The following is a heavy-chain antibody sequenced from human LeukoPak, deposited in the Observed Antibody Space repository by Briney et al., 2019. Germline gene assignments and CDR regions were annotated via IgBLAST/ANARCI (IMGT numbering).Heavy chain of an antibody. CDR1: GFIFSSYG. V-gene: IGHV3-33*01. J-gene: IGHJ4*02. CDR3: ARDHGDYSGKDY. Sequence: PGGSLTLSCAASGFIFSSYGMHWVRQAPGKGLEWVAVTWYDGSNKYYADAVKGRFTISRDNSKNTLYLQMNSLRAEDTAVYFCARDHGDYSGKDYWGQGTLVTVSS. D-gene: IGHD4-17*01. CDR2: TWYDGSNK.